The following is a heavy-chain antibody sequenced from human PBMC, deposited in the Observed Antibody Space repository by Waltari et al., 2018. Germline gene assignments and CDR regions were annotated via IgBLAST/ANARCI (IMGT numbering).Heavy chain of an antibody. V-gene: IGHV1-2*06. J-gene: IGHJ6*02. CDR3: ARQADV. Sequence: QVQLVQSGAEVKKPGASVKVSCKASGYTCTGYYMHWVRKAPGQGLEWMGRINPYSVFTNYAHSFPGRVTMTSDTSISTAYMALSRLRSDDTAVYYCARQADVWGQGSTVTVSS. CDR1: GYTCTGYY. CDR2: INPYSVFT.